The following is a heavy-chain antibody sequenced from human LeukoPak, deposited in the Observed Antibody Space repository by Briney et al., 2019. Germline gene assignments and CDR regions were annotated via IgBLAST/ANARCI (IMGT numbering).Heavy chain of an antibody. Sequence: PGGSLRLSCAASGFTVSSNYMNWVRQAPGKGLEWVSVIYSGGSTYYADSVKGRFTISRDNSKNTLYLQMNSLRAEDTAVYYCARGGSGSYPNYYFDYWGQGTLVTVSS. CDR2: IYSGGST. D-gene: IGHD1-26*01. J-gene: IGHJ4*02. CDR1: GFTVSSNY. CDR3: ARGGSGSYPNYYFDY. V-gene: IGHV3-53*05.